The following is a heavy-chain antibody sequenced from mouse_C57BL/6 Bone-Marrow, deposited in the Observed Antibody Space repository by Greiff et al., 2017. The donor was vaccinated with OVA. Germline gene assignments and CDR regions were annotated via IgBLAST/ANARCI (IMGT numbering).Heavy chain of an antibody. Sequence: QVQLQQSGAELVRPGTSVKVSCKASGYAFTNHLIEWVKQRPGQGLEWIGVINPGSGGTNYNEKFKGKATLTADKSSSTAYMQLSSLTSEDSAVYFCAQLRNWYFDVWGTGTTVTVSS. V-gene: IGHV1-54*01. CDR3: AQLRNWYFDV. CDR1: GYAFTNHL. CDR2: INPGSGGT. D-gene: IGHD1-1*01. J-gene: IGHJ1*03.